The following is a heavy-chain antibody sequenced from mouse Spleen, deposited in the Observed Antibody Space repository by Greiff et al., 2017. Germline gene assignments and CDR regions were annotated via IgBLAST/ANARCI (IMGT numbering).Heavy chain of an antibody. CDR1: GFTFSSYA. CDR3: ARRGYYGSSYFDY. D-gene: IGHD1-1*01. V-gene: IGHV5-9-1*01. J-gene: IGHJ2*01. Sequence: EVMLVESGGGLVKPGGSLKLSCAASGFTFSSYAMSWVRQTPEKRLEWVATISSGGSYTYYPDSVKGRFTISRDNAKNTLYLQMSSLRSEDTAMYYCARRGYYGSSYFDYWGQGTTLTVSS. CDR2: ISSGGSYT.